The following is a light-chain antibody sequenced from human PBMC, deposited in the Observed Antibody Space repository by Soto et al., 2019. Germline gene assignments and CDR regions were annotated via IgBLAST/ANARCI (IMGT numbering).Light chain of an antibody. CDR2: ATS. Sequence: EIVLTQSPGTLSSSPGERATLSCRASQSIDNRYLAWYQHKPGQAPRLLLYATSSRATGIPDRFGGSGSGTDFTLTINRLEPEDFAVYYCQQYFGSSWTFGQGTKVDIK. V-gene: IGKV3-20*01. CDR1: QSIDNRY. J-gene: IGKJ1*01. CDR3: QQYFGSSWT.